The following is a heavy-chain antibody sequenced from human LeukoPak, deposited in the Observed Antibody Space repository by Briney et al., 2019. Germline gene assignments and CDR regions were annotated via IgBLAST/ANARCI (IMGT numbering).Heavy chain of an antibody. Sequence: GESLKISFKGSGXSFTSYWISWVRQMPGKGLEWMERIDPSDSYTNYSPSFQGHVTISADKSISTAYLQWSSLKASDTAMYYCARVSYCSSTSCLYYFDYWGQGTLVAVSS. V-gene: IGHV5-10-1*01. CDR2: IDPSDSYT. CDR1: GXSFTSYW. D-gene: IGHD2-2*01. CDR3: ARVSYCSSTSCLYYFDY. J-gene: IGHJ4*02.